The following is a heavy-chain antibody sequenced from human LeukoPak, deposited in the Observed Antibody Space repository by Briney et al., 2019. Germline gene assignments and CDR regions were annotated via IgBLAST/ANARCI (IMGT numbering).Heavy chain of an antibody. J-gene: IGHJ4*02. D-gene: IGHD3-16*01. V-gene: IGHV3-15*01. CDR1: GFTFSSVW. CDR2: IKSRTDGETT. CDR3: TTVHGAGPVNFDY. Sequence: PGGSLRLSCTASGFTFSSVWMTWVRQAPGKGLEWVGRIKSRTDGETTDYPAPVKGRFSISRDDSENTLYLQMNSLKNEDTAVYSCTTVHGAGPVNFDYWGQGSLVTVSS.